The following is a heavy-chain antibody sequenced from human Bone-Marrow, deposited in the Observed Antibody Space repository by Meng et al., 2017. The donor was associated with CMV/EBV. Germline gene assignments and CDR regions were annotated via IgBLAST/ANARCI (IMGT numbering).Heavy chain of an antibody. D-gene: IGHD3-3*01. J-gene: IGHJ6*02. V-gene: IGHV1-2*02. CDR3: ARDPHRTTIFGVVGYYYGMDV. CDR1: GYTFSGNY. CDR2: INPNSGGT. Sequence: ASVKVSCKASGYTFSGNYVHWLRQAPAQGLEWMGWINPNSGGTNYAQKFQGRVTMTRDTSISTAYMELSRLRSDDTAVYYCARDPHRTTIFGVVGYYYGMDVWGQGTTVTVSS.